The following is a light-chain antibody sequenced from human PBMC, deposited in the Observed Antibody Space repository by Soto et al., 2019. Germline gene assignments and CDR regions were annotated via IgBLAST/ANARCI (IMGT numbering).Light chain of an antibody. J-gene: IGLJ1*01. V-gene: IGLV1-44*01. CDR1: SSDIESHT. Sequence: QSVLTQPPSASGTPGQRITISCSGSSSDIESHTVNWYQQVPGKAPKLLINTNNQRPSGVPARFSGSKSGASASLAISGLQSEDEANYYCATWDDSRKGVFGTGTKLTVL. CDR2: TNN. CDR3: ATWDDSRKGV.